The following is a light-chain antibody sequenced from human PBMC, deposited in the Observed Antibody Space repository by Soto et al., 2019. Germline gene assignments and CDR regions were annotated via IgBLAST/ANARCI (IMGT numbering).Light chain of an antibody. J-gene: IGKJ2*01. V-gene: IGKV1-5*03. CDR3: QHYNSSPMYI. Sequence: DIQMTQSPSTLSASVGDRVTITCRASHSISDWLAWFQQKPGKAPKLLIFKASFLEIGVPSRFSSTGSGTECTHAISSLQPDDFAPYYCQHYNSSPMYIFGQGTKLEIK. CDR1: HSISDW. CDR2: KAS.